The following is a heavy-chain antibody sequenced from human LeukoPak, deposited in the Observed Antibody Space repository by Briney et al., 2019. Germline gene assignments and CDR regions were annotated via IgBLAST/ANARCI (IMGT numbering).Heavy chain of an antibody. D-gene: IGHD3-10*01. Sequence: GGSLRLSCAVSGLTFSTYWMSWVRQAPGKGLEWVSTINNNGGSTSYADSVKGRFTISRDNSKNTLYLQMNSLRAEDTAVYYCAKPVTVSSPFDYWGQGTLVSVSS. CDR3: AKPVTVSSPFDY. CDR2: INNNGGST. CDR1: GLTFSTYW. V-gene: IGHV3-23*01. J-gene: IGHJ4*02.